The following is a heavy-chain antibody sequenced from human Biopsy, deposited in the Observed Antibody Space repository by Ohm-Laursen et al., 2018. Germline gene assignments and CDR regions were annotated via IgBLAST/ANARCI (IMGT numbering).Heavy chain of an antibody. CDR2: ISPKSGDT. CDR3: ALQSVAQMKNFDY. D-gene: IGHD6-19*01. V-gene: IGHV1-2*02. Sequence: ASVTVSCKASGFSFTGYYIHWARQAPGQGLEWMGWISPKSGDTNYAHKFQGNITMTRDTSMSTAYMEMSRLRCDDTAVYYCALQSVAQMKNFDYWGQGTLVTVSS. J-gene: IGHJ4*02. CDR1: GFSFTGYY.